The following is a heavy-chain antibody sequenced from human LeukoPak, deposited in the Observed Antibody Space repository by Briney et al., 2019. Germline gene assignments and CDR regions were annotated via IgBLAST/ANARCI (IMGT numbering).Heavy chain of an antibody. J-gene: IGHJ4*02. Sequence: PGGSLRLSCAASGFTFSNAWMSWVRQAPGKGLEWVGRIKSKTDGGTTDYAAPVKGRFTISRDDFKSIAYLQMNSLKTEDTAVYYCLADSSGLGPFGYWGQGTLVTVSS. CDR3: LADSSGLGPFGY. CDR1: GFTFSNAW. V-gene: IGHV3-15*01. D-gene: IGHD3-22*01. CDR2: IKSKTDGGTT.